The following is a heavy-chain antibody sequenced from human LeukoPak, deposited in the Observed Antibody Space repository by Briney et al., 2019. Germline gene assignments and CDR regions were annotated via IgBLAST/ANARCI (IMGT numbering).Heavy chain of an antibody. D-gene: IGHD1-1*01. V-gene: IGHV4-61*08. CDR3: ARTEPSGTTSH. CDR2: IYYSGST. Sequence: SETLSLTCAVSGGSISSGGYSWSWIRQPPGKGLEWIGYIYYSGSTYYNPSLKSRVTLSVDTSRNQFSLSLRSMTAADTAVYYCARTEPSGTTSHWGQGTLVTVSS. CDR1: GGSISSGGYS. J-gene: IGHJ4*02.